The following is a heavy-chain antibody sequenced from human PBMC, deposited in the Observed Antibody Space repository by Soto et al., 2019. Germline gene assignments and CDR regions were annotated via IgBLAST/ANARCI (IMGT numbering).Heavy chain of an antibody. J-gene: IGHJ3*02. D-gene: IGHD3-22*01. CDR2: IRSKANSYAT. V-gene: IGHV3-73*01. Sequence: GSLRLCYAASGFTSSSHAMSRVLQTSEKGLEWVDLIRSKANSYATAYAASVKGRFTISRDDSKNTAYLQMNSLKTEDTAVYYCTRLLGVYYDSGGYYFYDAFEILGQGTMVTVSS. CDR1: GFTSSSHA. CDR3: TRLLGVYYDSGGYYFYDAFEI.